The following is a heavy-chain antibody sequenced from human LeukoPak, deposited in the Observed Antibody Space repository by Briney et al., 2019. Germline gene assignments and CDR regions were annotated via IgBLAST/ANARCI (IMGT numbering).Heavy chain of an antibody. D-gene: IGHD3-3*01. CDR2: ISSSSSYI. CDR3: ALTPLRDFWSGYYIDY. CDR1: GFTFSSYS. J-gene: IGHJ4*02. V-gene: IGHV3-21*01. Sequence: GGSLRLSCAASGFTFSSYSMNWVRQAPGKGLEWVSSISSSSSYIYYADSVKGRFTISRDNAKNSLYLQMNSLRAEVTAVYYCALTPLRDFWSGYYIDYWGQGTLVTVSS.